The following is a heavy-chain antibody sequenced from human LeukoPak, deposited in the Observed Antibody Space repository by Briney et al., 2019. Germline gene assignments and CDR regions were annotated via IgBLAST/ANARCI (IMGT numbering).Heavy chain of an antibody. CDR1: GGSFSGYY. CDR3: ARRVVTATLFNY. CDR2: INHSGSS. D-gene: IGHD2-15*01. Sequence: SETLSLTCAVYGGSFSGYYWSWIRQPPGKGLEWIGEINHSGSSNYNPSLKSRLTISVDTSKNQFSLKLSSVTAADTAVYYRARRVVTATLFNYWGQGTLVTVSS. J-gene: IGHJ4*02. V-gene: IGHV4-34*01.